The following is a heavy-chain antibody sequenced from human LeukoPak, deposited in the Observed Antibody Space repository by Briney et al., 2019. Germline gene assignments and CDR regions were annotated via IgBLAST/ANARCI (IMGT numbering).Heavy chain of an antibody. CDR3: ARDNGIAARPWATFGY. CDR1: GFTFSSYA. V-gene: IGHV3-30-3*01. CDR2: ISYDGSNK. Sequence: GGSLRLSCAASGFTFSSYAMHWVRQAPGKGLEWVAVISYDGSNKYYADSVKGRFTISRDNSKNTLYLQMNSLRAEDTAVYYCARDNGIAARPWATFGYWGQGTLVTVSS. J-gene: IGHJ4*02. D-gene: IGHD6-6*01.